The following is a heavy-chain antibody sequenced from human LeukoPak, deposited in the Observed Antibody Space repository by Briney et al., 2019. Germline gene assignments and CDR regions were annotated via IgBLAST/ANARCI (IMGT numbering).Heavy chain of an antibody. V-gene: IGHV4-39*07. D-gene: IGHD1-26*01. CDR3: ARLGSGSYRYYFDY. CDR2: IYYSGST. Sequence: PSETLSLTCTVSGGSISSSSYYWGWIRQPPGKGLEWIGSIYYSGSTYYNPSLKSRVTISVDTFKNQFSLKLSSVTAADTAVYYCARLGSGSYRYYFDYWGQGTLVTVSS. CDR1: GGSISSSSYY. J-gene: IGHJ4*02.